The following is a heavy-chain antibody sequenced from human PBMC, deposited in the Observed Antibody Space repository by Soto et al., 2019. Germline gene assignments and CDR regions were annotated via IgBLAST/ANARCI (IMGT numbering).Heavy chain of an antibody. CDR1: GFSLSTSGVG. V-gene: IGHV2-5*02. CDR3: THHGYYSYGMDV. Sequence: QITLKESGPTLVKPTQTLTLTCTFSGFSLSTSGVGVGWIRQPPGKALEWLALIFWDDDKRYSPSRKSRLTITKDTSKNQVVLTMTNMDPVDAATYYCTHHGYYSYGMDVWGQGTTVTVSS. J-gene: IGHJ6*02. CDR2: IFWDDDK.